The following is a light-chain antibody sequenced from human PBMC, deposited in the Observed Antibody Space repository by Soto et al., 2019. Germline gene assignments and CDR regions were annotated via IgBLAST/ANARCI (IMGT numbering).Light chain of an antibody. J-gene: IGLJ1*01. CDR3: CSYAGSNTYV. CDR1: RSNVWSYNL. CDR2: EVN. V-gene: IGLV2-23*02. Sequence: NRSNVWSYNLVSWYQHHPGKAPKLMIYEVNKWPSGVSNRISGCKSGNTASLTISGLHAEDKADYDCCSYAGSNTYVLGTVTKVPVL.